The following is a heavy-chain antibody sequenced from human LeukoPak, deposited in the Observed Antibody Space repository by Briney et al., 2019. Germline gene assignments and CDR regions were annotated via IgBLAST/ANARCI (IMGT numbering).Heavy chain of an antibody. V-gene: IGHV2-5*01. CDR3: VSGGGRITMVRGVIGGMDV. D-gene: IGHD3-10*01. Sequence: SGPTLVNPTQTLTLTCTFSGFSLSTSGVGVGWIRQPPGKALEWLALIYWNDDKRYSPSLKSRLTITKDTSKNQVVLTMPNRDPVDTATYYCVSGGGRITMVRGVIGGMDVWGQGTTVTVSS. CDR1: GFSLSTSGVG. J-gene: IGHJ6*02. CDR2: IYWNDDK.